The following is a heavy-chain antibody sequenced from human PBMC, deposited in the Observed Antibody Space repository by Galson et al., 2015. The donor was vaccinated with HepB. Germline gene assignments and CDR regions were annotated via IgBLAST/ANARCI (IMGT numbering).Heavy chain of an antibody. V-gene: IGHV3-15*01. CDR1: GFTFKNAW. D-gene: IGHD1-26*01. J-gene: IGHJ4*02. CDR2: IKSQNDGGTT. CDR3: STDRGVNSLWEKFPLGY. Sequence: SLRLSCAASGFTFKNAWMNWVRQAPGKGLEWVGRIKSQNDGGTTDYAAPVRGRFTISRDDSKDILHLQMNSLKTEDTAVYYCSTDRGVNSLWEKFPLGYWGQGTVVTVSS.